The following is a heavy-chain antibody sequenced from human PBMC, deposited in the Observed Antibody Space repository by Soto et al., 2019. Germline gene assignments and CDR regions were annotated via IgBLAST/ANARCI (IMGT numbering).Heavy chain of an antibody. V-gene: IGHV4-61*08. Sequence: SAILSFAGTVSGGSVNNGGDYWSWIRQPPGEGLGWIGYIYHSGTTNNNPALKSRFTIALDTSTSQFYLKVKSVNAADRAVYYCEKNSRGSKSGYYFYYLGQRILVTVS. J-gene: IGHJ4*02. CDR2: IYHSGTT. CDR3: EKNSRGSKSGYYFYY. D-gene: IGHD2-15*01. CDR1: GGSVNNGGDY.